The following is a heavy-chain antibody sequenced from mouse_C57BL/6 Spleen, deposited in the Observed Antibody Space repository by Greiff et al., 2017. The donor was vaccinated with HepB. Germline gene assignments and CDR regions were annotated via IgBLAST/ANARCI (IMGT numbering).Heavy chain of an antibody. CDR2: ISSGGDYI. CDR1: GFTFSSYA. V-gene: IGHV5-9-1*02. D-gene: IGHD2-3*01. J-gene: IGHJ1*03. CDR3: TRGNDGYYVYFDV. Sequence: EVKLVESGEGLVKPGGSLKLSCAASGFTFSSYAMSWVRQTPEKRLEWVAYISSGGDYIYYADTVKGRFTISRDNARNTLYLQMSSLKSEDTAMYYCTRGNDGYYVYFDVWGTGTTVTGSS.